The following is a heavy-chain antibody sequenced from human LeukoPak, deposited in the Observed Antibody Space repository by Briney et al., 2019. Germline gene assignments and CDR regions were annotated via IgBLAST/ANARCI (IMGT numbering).Heavy chain of an antibody. J-gene: IGHJ5*01. Sequence: GGSLRLSCAASGFTFVTYAMTWVRQAPGKGLEWVSSISGSGGSTHYADSVKGRFTISRDNSKNTLYLQMNSLGVEDTAVYYCAKDAVRGSGRVNWFDSWGQGTLVTVSS. V-gene: IGHV3-23*01. CDR3: AKDAVRGSGRVNWFDS. CDR2: ISGSGGST. D-gene: IGHD3-10*01. CDR1: GFTFVTYA.